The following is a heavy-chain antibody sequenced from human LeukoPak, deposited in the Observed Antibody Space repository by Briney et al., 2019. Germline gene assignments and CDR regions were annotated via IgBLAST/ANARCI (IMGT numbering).Heavy chain of an antibody. CDR1: GGSISSGDYY. J-gene: IGHJ4*02. D-gene: IGHD2-8*01. CDR3: ARADCTNAVCPFDY. V-gene: IGHV4-30-4*01. CDR2: INHRGTT. Sequence: SQTLSLTCTVSGGSISSGDYYWSWIRQPPGKGLEWIGEINHRGTTNYNPSLKSRVTISLDTSKNQFSLRLSSLTAADTALYYCARADCTNAVCPFDYWGQGILVTVSS.